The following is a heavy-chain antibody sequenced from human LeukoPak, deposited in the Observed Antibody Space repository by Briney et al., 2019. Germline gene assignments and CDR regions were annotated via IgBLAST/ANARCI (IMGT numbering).Heavy chain of an antibody. CDR3: VSFYETY. D-gene: IGHD2/OR15-2a*01. CDR1: GNYW. J-gene: IGHJ4*02. Sequence: QAGGSLRLSCAASGNYWMHWVRQVPGKGLVWCSHINSDGSWTSNADSVKGRFTISKDNAKNTVYLQMNSLRAEDTAVYYCVSFYETYWGRGTLVTVSS. V-gene: IGHV3-74*01. CDR2: INSDGSWT.